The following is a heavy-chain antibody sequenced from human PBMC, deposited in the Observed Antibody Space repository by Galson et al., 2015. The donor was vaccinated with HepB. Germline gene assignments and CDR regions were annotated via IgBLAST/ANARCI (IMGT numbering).Heavy chain of an antibody. CDR2: INEDGSTK. J-gene: IGHJ5*02. D-gene: IGHD1-26*01. CDR1: GFTFSSYG. V-gene: IGHV3-7*03. Sequence: SLRLSCAASGFTFSSYGMHWVRQAPGKGLEWVANINEDGSTKQFVGSVKGRFIISRDNAKNSLYLQMNSLRAEDTAVYYCVKEWEAWGQGALVTVSS. CDR3: VKEWEA.